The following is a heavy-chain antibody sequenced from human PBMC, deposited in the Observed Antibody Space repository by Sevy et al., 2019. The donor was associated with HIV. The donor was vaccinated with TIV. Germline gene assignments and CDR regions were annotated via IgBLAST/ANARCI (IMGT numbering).Heavy chain of an antibody. CDR3: ARDNNWNDSELDY. CDR1: GFTFSSYG. D-gene: IGHD1-20*01. Sequence: GGSLRPSCAASGFTFSSYGMHWVRQAPGKGLEWVAVIWYDGSNKYYADSVKGRFTISRDNSKNTLYLQMNSLRAEDTAVYYCARDNNWNDSELDYWGQGTLVTVSS. CDR2: IWYDGSNK. J-gene: IGHJ4*02. V-gene: IGHV3-33*01.